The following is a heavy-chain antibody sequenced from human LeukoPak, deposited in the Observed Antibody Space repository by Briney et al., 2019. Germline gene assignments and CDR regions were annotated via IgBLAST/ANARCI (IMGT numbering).Heavy chain of an antibody. V-gene: IGHV4-34*01. CDR2: INHSGST. J-gene: IGHJ4*02. CDR1: GGSFSGYY. Sequence: PSETLSLTCAVYGGSFSGYYWSWIRQPPGKGLERIGEINHSGSTNYNPSLKSRVTISVDTSKNQFSLKLSSVTAADTAVYYCARGRICSSTSCLRFDYWGQGTLVTVSS. CDR3: ARGRICSSTSCLRFDY. D-gene: IGHD2-2*01.